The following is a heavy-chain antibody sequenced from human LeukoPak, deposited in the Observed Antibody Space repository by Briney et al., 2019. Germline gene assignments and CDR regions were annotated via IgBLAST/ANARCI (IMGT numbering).Heavy chain of an antibody. J-gene: IGHJ4*02. CDR2: INHSGRT. V-gene: IGHV4-34*01. D-gene: IGHD5-24*01. CDR1: GGSFSGYY. Sequence: SETLSLTCAVYGGSFSGYYWNWIRQPPGKGLEWIGEINHSGRTKYNPSLKSRVTISVDTSKNQFSVILSSVTAADTAVYYCARGQFQRDYWGQGTLVTVSS. CDR3: ARGQFQRDY.